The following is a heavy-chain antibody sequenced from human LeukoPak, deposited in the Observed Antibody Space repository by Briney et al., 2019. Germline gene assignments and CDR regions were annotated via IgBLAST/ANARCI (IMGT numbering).Heavy chain of an antibody. D-gene: IGHD3-22*01. J-gene: IGHJ6*02. CDR3: AKGLRGRYYYDSSGYTTPYYYYGMDV. CDR1: GFTSDDYA. CDR2: ISWNSGSI. Sequence: GGSLRLSCAASGFTSDDYAMHWVRQAPGKGLEWVSGISWNSGSIGYADSVKGRFTISRDNAKNSLYLQMNSLRAEDTALYYCAKGLRGRYYYDSSGYTTPYYYYGMDVWGQGTTVTVSS. V-gene: IGHV3-9*02.